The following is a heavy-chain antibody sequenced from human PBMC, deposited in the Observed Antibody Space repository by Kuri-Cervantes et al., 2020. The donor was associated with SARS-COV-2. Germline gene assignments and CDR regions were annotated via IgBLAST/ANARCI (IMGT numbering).Heavy chain of an antibody. Sequence: GSLRLSCTVSGGSISSQYWSWIRQPPGKGLEWIGYIYYSGSTNYNPSLKSRVTISVDTSKNQFSLKLSSVTAADAAVYYCARLDSNSDYWGQGTLVTVSS. D-gene: IGHD4-11*01. CDR2: IYYSGST. J-gene: IGHJ4*02. CDR3: ARLDSNSDY. V-gene: IGHV4-59*08. CDR1: GGSISSQY.